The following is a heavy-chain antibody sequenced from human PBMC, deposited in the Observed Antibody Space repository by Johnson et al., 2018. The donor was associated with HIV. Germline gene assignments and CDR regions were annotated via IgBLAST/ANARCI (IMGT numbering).Heavy chain of an antibody. D-gene: IGHD1-7*01. CDR3: ASPGITGTLGAFDI. CDR2: ISYDGSNK. V-gene: IGHV3-30*04. J-gene: IGHJ3*02. Sequence: QVQLVESGGGLVQPGRSLRLSCAASGFTFSTYALHWVRQAPGKGLEWVAVISYDGSNKYYADYVKGRFTISRDNSKNTLYLQMNSLRDEDTAVYYCASPGITGTLGAFDIWGQGTMVTVSS. CDR1: GFTFSTYA.